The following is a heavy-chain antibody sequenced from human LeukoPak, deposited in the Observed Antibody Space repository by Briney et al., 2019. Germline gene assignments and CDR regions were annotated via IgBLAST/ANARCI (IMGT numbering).Heavy chain of an antibody. V-gene: IGHV3-53*01. CDR2: IYTSGDT. J-gene: IGHJ4*02. D-gene: IGHD2-2*02. CDR1: RFTVSTKY. CDR3: ARVLYTTRPLNHSDY. Sequence: SGGSLRLSCAASRFTVSTKYMSWVCQAPGEGLEWVSTIYTSGDTYYAASVKGRFTISRDDSKNTLYLQVNSLRAEDTAVYYCARVLYTTRPLNHSDYWGQGTLVTVSS.